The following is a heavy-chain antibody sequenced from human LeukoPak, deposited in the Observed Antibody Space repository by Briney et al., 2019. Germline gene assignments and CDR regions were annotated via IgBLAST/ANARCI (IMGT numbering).Heavy chain of an antibody. Sequence: GGSLRLSCAASGFTFSSYDMHWVRQATGKGLEWVSAIGTAGDTYYPGSVKGRFTISRENAENSLYLQMNSLRAGDTAVYYCARGGCSSTSCPYYYYGMDVWGQGTTVTVSS. V-gene: IGHV3-13*01. CDR3: ARGGCSSTSCPYYYYGMDV. CDR1: GFTFSSYD. D-gene: IGHD2-2*01. J-gene: IGHJ6*02. CDR2: IGTAGDT.